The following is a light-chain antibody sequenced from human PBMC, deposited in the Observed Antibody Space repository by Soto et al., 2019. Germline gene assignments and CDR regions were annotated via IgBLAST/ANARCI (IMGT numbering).Light chain of an antibody. CDR3: QTWGTGTWV. CDR2: LNSDGSH. J-gene: IGLJ3*02. Sequence: QSVLTQSPSASASLGASVKLTCTLSSGHSSYAIAWHQQQPEKGPRYLMKLNSDGSHSKGDGIPDRFSGSSSGAERYLTISRIQSEDEADYYCQTWGTGTWVFGGGTKLTVL. V-gene: IGLV4-69*01. CDR1: SGHSSYA.